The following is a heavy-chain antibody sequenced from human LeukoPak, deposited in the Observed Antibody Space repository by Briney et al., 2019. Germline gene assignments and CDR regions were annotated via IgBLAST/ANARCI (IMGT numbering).Heavy chain of an antibody. CDR3: AREVPSYGDYEDTFDY. CDR1: GFTGSNNY. Sequence: PGGSLRLSCAASGFTGSNNYVSWVRQAPGKGLEWVANIKQDGSEKYYVDSVKGRFTISRDNAKNSLYLQMNSLRAEDTAVYYCAREVPSYGDYEDTFDYWGQGTLVTVSS. V-gene: IGHV3-7*01. D-gene: IGHD4-17*01. CDR2: IKQDGSEK. J-gene: IGHJ4*02.